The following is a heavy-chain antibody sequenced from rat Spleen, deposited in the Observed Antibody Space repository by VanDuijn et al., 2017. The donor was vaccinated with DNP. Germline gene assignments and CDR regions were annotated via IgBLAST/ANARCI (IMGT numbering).Heavy chain of an antibody. D-gene: IGHD1-10*01. CDR1: GFTFSDYA. CDR3: ARHDNSDFDY. V-gene: IGHV5-17*01. Sequence: EVQLVESGGGLVQPGRSLKLSCAASGFTFSDYAMAWVRQAPKKGLEWVATIPSSTDRTYYLDSVRGRFTISRDNAKSSLYLQMNSLKSEDTATYFCARHDNSDFDYWGQGVMVTVSS. CDR2: IPSSTDRT. J-gene: IGHJ2*01.